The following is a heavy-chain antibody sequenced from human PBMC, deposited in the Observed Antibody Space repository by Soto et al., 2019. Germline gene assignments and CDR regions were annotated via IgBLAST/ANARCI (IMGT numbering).Heavy chain of an antibody. D-gene: IGHD3-22*01. CDR2: NSYSENT. V-gene: IGHV4-61*01. J-gene: IGHJ4*02. CDR1: GGSVSNLTDY. Sequence: SETLCLSCSVAGGSVSNLTDYGIGIGQPPGKGLERIAHNSYSENTNSNPSLKSRVTMSLDTSKNQFSLKLTSVTAADTAVYYCSRSPINKYDTSGYYYFDFWGQGTLVTVSS. CDR3: SRSPINKYDTSGYYYFDF.